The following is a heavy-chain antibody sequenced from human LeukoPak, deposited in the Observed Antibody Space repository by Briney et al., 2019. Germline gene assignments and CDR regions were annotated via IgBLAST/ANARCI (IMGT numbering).Heavy chain of an antibody. CDR3: ARMYPTIFGVVIIGDGMDV. CDR2: INPNSGGT. V-gene: IGHV1-2*06. J-gene: IGHJ6*02. D-gene: IGHD3-3*01. Sequence: ASVKVSCKASGYTFTGYYMHWVRQAPGQGLEWMGRINPNSGGTNYAQKFRGRVTMTRDTSISTAYMELSRLRSDDTAVYYCARMYPTIFGVVIIGDGMDVWGQGTTVTVSS. CDR1: GYTFTGYY.